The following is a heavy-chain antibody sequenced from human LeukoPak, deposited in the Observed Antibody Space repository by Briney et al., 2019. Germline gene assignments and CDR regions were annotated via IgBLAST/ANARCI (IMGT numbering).Heavy chain of an antibody. Sequence: ASVKVSCKASGYTFTSYGISWVRQAPGQGLEWMGWVSAYNGNTNYAQKLQGRVTMTTDTSTSTAYMELRSLRSDDTAVYYCARGRYDILTGYYPEAFDIWGQGTMVTVSS. CDR1: GYTFTSYG. V-gene: IGHV1-18*01. CDR2: VSAYNGNT. D-gene: IGHD3-9*01. J-gene: IGHJ3*02. CDR3: ARGRYDILTGYYPEAFDI.